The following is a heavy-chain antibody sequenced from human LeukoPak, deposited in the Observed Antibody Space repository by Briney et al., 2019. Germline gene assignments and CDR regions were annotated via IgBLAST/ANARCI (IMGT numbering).Heavy chain of an antibody. Sequence: GSLRLSCAASGFTFSDYYMSWIRQPPGKGLEWIGIIHSGESPYYSPSLESRITISIDTSMNQFSLKLSSVTAADTAVYYCARERRDGYNPRAGGNWFDPWGQGTLVTVSS. CDR1: GFTFSDYY. V-gene: IGHV4-38-2*02. CDR2: IHSGESP. D-gene: IGHD5-24*01. CDR3: ARERRDGYNPRAGGNWFDP. J-gene: IGHJ5*02.